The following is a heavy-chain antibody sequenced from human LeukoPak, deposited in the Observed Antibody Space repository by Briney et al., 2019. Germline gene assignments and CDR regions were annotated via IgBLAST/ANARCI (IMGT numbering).Heavy chain of an antibody. CDR3: ARLGGSSSRRSPIDY. J-gene: IGHJ4*02. CDR2: IKQDGSQR. V-gene: IGHV3-7*01. CDR1: GFTFSDYW. Sequence: PGGSLRLSCTASGFTFSDYWMTWVRQAPGKGPEWVAYIKQDGSQRYYVDSVRGRFTISRENAKNSLFLQMNGLRAEDTAVYYCARLGGSSSRRSPIDYWGQGTLVTVSS. D-gene: IGHD6-6*01.